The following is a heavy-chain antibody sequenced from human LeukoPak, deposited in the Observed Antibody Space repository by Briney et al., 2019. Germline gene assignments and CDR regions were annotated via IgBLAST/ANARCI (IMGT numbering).Heavy chain of an antibody. J-gene: IGHJ3*02. CDR2: IYTSGST. D-gene: IGHD1-26*01. CDR1: GGSISSYY. V-gene: IGHV4-4*07. Sequence: SETLSLTCTVSGGSISSYYWSWIRQPAGKGLEWIGRIYTSGSTNYNPSLKSRVTMSVDTSKNQFSLKLSSVTAADTAVYYCARDLEFLKGATPGSHVDAFDIWGQGTMVTVSS. CDR3: ARDLEFLKGATPGSHVDAFDI.